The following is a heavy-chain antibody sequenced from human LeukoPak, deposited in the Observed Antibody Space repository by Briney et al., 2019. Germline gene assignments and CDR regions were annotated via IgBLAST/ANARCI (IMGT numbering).Heavy chain of an antibody. CDR2: INIYVSST. CDR3: ARAVYYGSGTYDP. Sequence: PGGSLRLSCAASGFTFSSYWMHWVRQAPGKGLVWVSRINIYVSSTNYADSVKGRFTISRDNAKNTLYLQMNSLRAEDTAVYYCARAVYYGSGTYDPWGQGTLVTVSS. D-gene: IGHD3-10*01. CDR1: GFTFSSYW. V-gene: IGHV3-74*01. J-gene: IGHJ5*02.